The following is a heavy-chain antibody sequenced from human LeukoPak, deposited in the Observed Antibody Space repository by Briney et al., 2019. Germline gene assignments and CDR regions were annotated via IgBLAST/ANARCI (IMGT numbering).Heavy chain of an antibody. CDR3: ARAILMYYYGSGSLANYYYYMDV. CDR1: GYTFTSYD. D-gene: IGHD3-10*01. J-gene: IGHJ6*03. CDR2: MNPNSGNT. V-gene: IGHV1-8*03. Sequence: ASVKVSCKASGYTFTSYDINWVRQATGQGLEWMGWMNPNSGNTGYAQKFQGRVTITRNTSISTAYMELSSLRSEDAAVYYCARAILMYYYGSGSLANYYYYMDVWGKGTTVAVSS.